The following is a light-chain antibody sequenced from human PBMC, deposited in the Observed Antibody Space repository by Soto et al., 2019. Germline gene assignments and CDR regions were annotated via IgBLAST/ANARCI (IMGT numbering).Light chain of an antibody. CDR1: SSDVGGYNY. CDR3: CSYAGTYSSFV. V-gene: IGLV2-11*01. J-gene: IGLJ1*01. CDR2: DVS. Sequence: SALSQPRSVSGSPGHSVTISCTGTSSDVGGYNYVSWYQEHPGRAPKLMIYDVSIRPSGVPDRFSGSKSGNTASLTISGLLAEDEADYYCCSYAGTYSSFVFGSGTKVTVL.